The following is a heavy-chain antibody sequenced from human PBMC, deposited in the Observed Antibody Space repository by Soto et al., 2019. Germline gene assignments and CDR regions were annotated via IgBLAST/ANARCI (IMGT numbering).Heavy chain of an antibody. V-gene: IGHV1-8*01. Sequence: VSVKVSCKASGYTFTSYDINWVRQATGQGLEWMGWMNPNSGNTGYAQKFQGRVTMTRNTSISKAYVDLSSLRSEDTAVYYCARQFFGGVIVHFDYWGQGTLVTVSS. CDR1: GYTFTSYD. CDR3: ARQFFGGVIVHFDY. CDR2: MNPNSGNT. J-gene: IGHJ4*02. D-gene: IGHD3-16*02.